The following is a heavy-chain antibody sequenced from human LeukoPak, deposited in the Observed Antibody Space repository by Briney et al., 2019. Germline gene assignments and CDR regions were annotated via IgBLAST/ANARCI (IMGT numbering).Heavy chain of an antibody. CDR2: IIPIFGTA. CDR3: ARGWNTYYYDSSGYYYDAFDI. Sequence: SVKVSCKASGGTFSSYAFSWVRQAPGQGLEWLGGIIPIFGTANYAQKFQGRVTITADESTSTAYMELSSLRSEDTAVYYCARGWNTYYYDSSGYYYDAFDIWGQGTMVTVSS. D-gene: IGHD3-22*01. CDR1: GGTFSSYA. J-gene: IGHJ3*02. V-gene: IGHV1-69*13.